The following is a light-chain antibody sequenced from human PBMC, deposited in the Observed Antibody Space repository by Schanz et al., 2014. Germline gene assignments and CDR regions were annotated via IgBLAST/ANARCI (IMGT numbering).Light chain of an antibody. V-gene: IGLV2-14*01. J-gene: IGLJ2*01. CDR1: SSDVGGHNY. CDR3: SSYTSSSTLGV. CDR2: DVS. Sequence: QSALTQPASVSGSPGQSITISCTGTSSDVGGHNYVSWYQQHPGKAPKLMIYDVSNRPSGVSNRFSGSKSGNTASLTISGLQPEDEADYYCSSYTSSSTLGVFGGGTKLPVL.